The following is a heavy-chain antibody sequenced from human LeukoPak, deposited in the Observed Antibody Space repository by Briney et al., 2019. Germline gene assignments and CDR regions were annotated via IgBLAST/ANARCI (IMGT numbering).Heavy chain of an antibody. J-gene: IGHJ4*02. D-gene: IGHD2-21*02. CDR1: GFTVSSNY. CDR2: IYIGGST. Sequence: GGSLRLSCSASGFTVSSNYLSWVRQSPGKWLEWVSVIYIGGSTYYADSVKGRFTISRDNSKNTLYLQMNSLRAEDTAVYYCARENPATARLFDYWGQGTLVTVSS. V-gene: IGHV3-53*01. CDR3: ARENPATARLFDY.